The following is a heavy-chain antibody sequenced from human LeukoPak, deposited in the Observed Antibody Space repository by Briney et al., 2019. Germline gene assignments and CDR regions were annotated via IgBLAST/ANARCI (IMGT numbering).Heavy chain of an antibody. Sequence: SETLSPTCTVSGGSISSYYWSWIRQPPGKGLEWIGYIYYSGSTNYNPSLKSRVTISVDTSKSQFSLKLSSVTAADTAVYYCALGVVGATTGPFDYWGQGTLVTVSS. V-gene: IGHV4-59*08. CDR1: GGSISSYY. J-gene: IGHJ4*02. CDR2: IYYSGST. CDR3: ALGVVGATTGPFDY. D-gene: IGHD1-26*01.